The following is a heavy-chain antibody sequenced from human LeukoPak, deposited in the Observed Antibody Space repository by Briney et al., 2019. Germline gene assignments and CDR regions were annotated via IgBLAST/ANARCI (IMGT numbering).Heavy chain of an antibody. D-gene: IGHD3-10*01. CDR3: VSEELLSSGSAKYGMDV. V-gene: IGHV3-23*01. CDR1: GFNFANHD. J-gene: IGHJ6*02. CDR2: ISGSGGTT. Sequence: GGSLRLSCAASGFNFANHDMSWVRQAPGKGLEWVSSISGSGGTTYYADSVKGRFTVSRDNPKNTLYLQMNSLRAEDTAVYYCVSEELLSSGSAKYGMDVWGQGTTVTVSS.